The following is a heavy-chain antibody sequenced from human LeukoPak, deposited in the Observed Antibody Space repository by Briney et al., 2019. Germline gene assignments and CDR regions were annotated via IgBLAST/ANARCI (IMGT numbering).Heavy chain of an antibody. CDR2: ISYDGSNK. V-gene: IGHV3-30*04. CDR3: ARDGDVERQLVSDLFDY. Sequence: GGSLRLSSAASGFTFSSYAMHWVRQAPGKGLEWVAVISYDGSNKYYADSVKGRFTISRDNSKNTLYLQMNSLRAEDTAVYYCARDGDVERQLVSDLFDYWGQGTLVTVSS. J-gene: IGHJ4*02. CDR1: GFTFSSYA. D-gene: IGHD6-6*01.